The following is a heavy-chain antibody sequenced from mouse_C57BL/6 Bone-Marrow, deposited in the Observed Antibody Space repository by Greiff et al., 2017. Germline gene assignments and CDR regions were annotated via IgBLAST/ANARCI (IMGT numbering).Heavy chain of an antibody. J-gene: IGHJ2*01. CDR3: ARVGTGVDY. CDR1: GFTFSDYY. CDR2: INYDGSST. D-gene: IGHD3-3*01. Sequence: EVKVVESEGGLVQPGSSMKLSCTASGFTFSDYYMAWVRQVPEKGLEWVANINYDGSSTYYLDSLKSRFIISRDNAKNILYLQMSSLKSEDTATYYCARVGTGVDYWGQGTTLTVSS. V-gene: IGHV5-16*01.